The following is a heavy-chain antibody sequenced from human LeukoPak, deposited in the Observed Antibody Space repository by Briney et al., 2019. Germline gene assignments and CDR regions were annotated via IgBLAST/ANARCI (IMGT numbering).Heavy chain of an antibody. CDR2: ISYDGSNK. CDR1: GFTFSSYA. Sequence: GGSLRLACAASGFTFSSYAMHWVRQAPGKGLEWVAVISYDGSNKYYADSVKGRFTISRDNSKNTLYLQMNSLRAEDTAVYYCARVLGAEGAFDIWGQGTMVTVSS. CDR3: ARVLGAEGAFDI. D-gene: IGHD3-10*01. J-gene: IGHJ3*02. V-gene: IGHV3-30-3*01.